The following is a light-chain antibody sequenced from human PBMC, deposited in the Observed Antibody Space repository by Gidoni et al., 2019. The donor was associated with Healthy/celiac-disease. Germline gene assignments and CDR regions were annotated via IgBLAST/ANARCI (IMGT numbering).Light chain of an antibody. CDR2: DNN. V-gene: IGLV1-51*01. CDR3: GTWDSSLSGVV. J-gene: IGLJ2*01. Sequence: QSVLTQPPSVSAAPGQTVTISCSGSSSNIGNNYVSWYQQLPGTAPKLRIYDNNKRPSGIPDRFAGSKSGTSATLGITGLQTGDEADYYCGTWDSSLSGVVFGGGTKLTVL. CDR1: SSNIGNNY.